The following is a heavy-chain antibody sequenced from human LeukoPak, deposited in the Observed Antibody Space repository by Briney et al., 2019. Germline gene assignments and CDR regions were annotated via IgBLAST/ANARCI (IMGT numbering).Heavy chain of an antibody. V-gene: IGHV3-23*01. CDR1: GFRYSHYG. CDR3: VSHYADYWYFDI. J-gene: IGHJ2*01. Sequence: GGSLRLSCVASGFRYSHYGMNWVRQAPGKGLEWVSAISGSGGSTYYADSVKGRFTISRDNSKSTLYIQMNSLRAEDTAVYYCVSHYADYWYFDIWGRGTLVTVSS. CDR2: ISGSGGST. D-gene: IGHD4-17*01.